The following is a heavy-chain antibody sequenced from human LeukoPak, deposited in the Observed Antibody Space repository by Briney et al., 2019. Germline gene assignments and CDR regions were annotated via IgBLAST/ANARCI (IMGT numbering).Heavy chain of an antibody. D-gene: IGHD1-1*01. CDR2: ISSSSSYI. Sequence: GGSLRLSCAASGFTFSSYSMNWVRQAPGKGLEWVSSISSSSSYIYYADSVKGRFTISRDNSKNTLYLQMNSLRAEDTAVYYCAKSVAVGTTVSNDYWGQGTLVTVSS. J-gene: IGHJ4*02. CDR3: AKSVAVGTTVSNDY. V-gene: IGHV3-21*04. CDR1: GFTFSSYS.